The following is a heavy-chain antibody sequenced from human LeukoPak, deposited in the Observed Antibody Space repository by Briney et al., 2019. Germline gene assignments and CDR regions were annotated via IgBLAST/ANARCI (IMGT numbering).Heavy chain of an antibody. CDR1: GFTFSSYA. V-gene: IGHV3-23*01. D-gene: IGHD3-16*01. J-gene: IGHJ4*02. Sequence: PGGSLRLSCVASGFTFSSYAMSWVRQAPARGLERVGSLRGGGDTFYGDSVKGRFTLSRDESRNTVYLQLNNLRVEDTAVYYCAKASWVSSADAVLWGQGTAVTVSS. CDR3: AKASWVSSADAVL. CDR2: LRGGGDT.